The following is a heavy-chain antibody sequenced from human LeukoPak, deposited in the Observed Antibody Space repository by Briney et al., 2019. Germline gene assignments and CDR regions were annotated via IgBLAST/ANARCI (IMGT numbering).Heavy chain of an antibody. CDR3: AKADRVASAATLDY. V-gene: IGHV3-30*09. CDR1: GFTFSSYA. CDR2: ISYDGSNK. Sequence: PGGSLRLSCAASGFTFSSYAMHWVRQAPGKGLEWVAVISYDGSNKYYADSLEGRFAISRDNSKNTLFLQMNSLRAEDTAVYYCAKADRVASAATLDYWGQGTLVTVSS. D-gene: IGHD2-15*01. J-gene: IGHJ4*02.